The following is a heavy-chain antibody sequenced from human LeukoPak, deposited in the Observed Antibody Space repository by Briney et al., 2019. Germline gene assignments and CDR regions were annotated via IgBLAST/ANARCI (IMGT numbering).Heavy chain of an antibody. V-gene: IGHV3-48*01. CDR1: GFTFSSYS. D-gene: IGHD3-22*01. CDR3: ARDLFFYDTSGYSPPY. J-gene: IGHJ4*02. Sequence: GGSLRLSCAASGFTFSSYSMNWVRQAPGKGLEWISYISSSRSTIFYADSVKGRFTISRDNARNSLFLQMNSLRAEDTAVYYCARDLFFYDTSGYSPPYWGQGTLVIVSS. CDR2: ISSSRSTI.